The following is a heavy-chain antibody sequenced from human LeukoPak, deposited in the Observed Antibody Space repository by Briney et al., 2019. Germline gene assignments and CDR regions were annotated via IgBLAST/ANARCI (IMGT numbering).Heavy chain of an antibody. CDR1: GYSFTSYW. CDR3: ARRFRVGANVDY. D-gene: IGHD1-26*01. Sequence: GESLKISCKGSGYSFTSYWIGWVRRMPGNGLGWMVIIYPGDSDTRYSPSFQGQVTISADKSISTAYLQWSSLKASDTAMYYCARRFRVGANVDYWGQGTLVTVSS. V-gene: IGHV5-51*01. J-gene: IGHJ4*02. CDR2: IYPGDSDT.